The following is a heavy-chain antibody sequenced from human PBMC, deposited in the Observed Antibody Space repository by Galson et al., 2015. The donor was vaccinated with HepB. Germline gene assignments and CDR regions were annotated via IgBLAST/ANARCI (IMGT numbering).Heavy chain of an antibody. CDR1: GYNFASYW. D-gene: IGHD6-13*01. J-gene: IGHJ5*02. V-gene: IGHV5-51*01. CDR2: IYPANSDT. Sequence: QSGAEVKKPGESLRISCKGSGYNFASYWIAWVRQMPGKGLEWMGNIYPANSDTRYSPSFQGHVTISVDKSVNTAYLHLTGLKASDSGIYYCARKWYSSSWDGDNWFDPWGQGTLVTVSS. CDR3: ARKWYSSSWDGDNWFDP.